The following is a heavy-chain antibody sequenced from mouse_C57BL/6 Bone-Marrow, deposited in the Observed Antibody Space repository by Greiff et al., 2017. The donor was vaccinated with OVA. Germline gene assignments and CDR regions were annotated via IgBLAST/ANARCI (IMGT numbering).Heavy chain of an antibody. J-gene: IGHJ1*03. D-gene: IGHD2-10*01. CDR3: ARGEAYYGNYEGVFWYFDV. CDR2: IYPGSGST. CDR1: GYTFTSYW. V-gene: IGHV1-55*01. Sequence: QVQLQQSGAELVKPGASVKMSCKASGYTFTSYWITWVKQRPGQGLEWIGDIYPGSGSTNYNEKFKSKATLTVDTSSSTAYMQLSSLTSEDSAVYYGARGEAYYGNYEGVFWYFDVWGTGTTVTVSS.